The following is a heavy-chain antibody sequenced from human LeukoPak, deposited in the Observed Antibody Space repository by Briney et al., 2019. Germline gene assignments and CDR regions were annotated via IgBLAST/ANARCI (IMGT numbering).Heavy chain of an antibody. J-gene: IGHJ6*02. CDR1: GYTFTSYA. CDR3: ARDTYSSSWYWYGLDV. CDR2: INTNTGNP. D-gene: IGHD6-13*01. Sequence: ASEKVSCKASGYTFTSYAMNWVRQAPRQGLEWMGWINTNTGNPTYAQGFTGRFVFSLDTSVSTAYLQISSLKAEDTAVYYCARDTYSSSWYWYGLDVWGQGTTVTVSS. V-gene: IGHV7-4-1*02.